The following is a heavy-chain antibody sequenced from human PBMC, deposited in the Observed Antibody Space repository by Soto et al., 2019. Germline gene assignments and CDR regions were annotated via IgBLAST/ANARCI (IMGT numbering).Heavy chain of an antibody. Sequence: PGESLKISCKASGYSFTSYWIGWVRQMPGKGLEWMGIIYPGDSDTRYSPSFQGQVTISADKSITTAYLQWSSLKASDTAMYYCARWGSSTLYYAMDGWGQGTTDTVSS. J-gene: IGHJ6*02. V-gene: IGHV5-51*01. CDR3: ARWGSSTLYYAMDG. D-gene: IGHD2-2*01. CDR2: IYPGDSDT. CDR1: GYSFTSYW.